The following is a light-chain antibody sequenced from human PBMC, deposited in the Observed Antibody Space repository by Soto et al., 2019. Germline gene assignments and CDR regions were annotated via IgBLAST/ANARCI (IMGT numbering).Light chain of an antibody. J-gene: IGKJ4*01. V-gene: IGKV1-17*03. CDR1: QGIGTS. CDR3: LHHSRYPLT. CDR2: AAS. Sequence: DIQMTQSPSAMSASVGDRVTITCRASQGIGTSLDWFQQKPGKVPKRLIYAASNLQSGVPSRFSGSGSGTEFTLTISSLQPEDFATYYCLHHSRYPLTFGGGTKVESK.